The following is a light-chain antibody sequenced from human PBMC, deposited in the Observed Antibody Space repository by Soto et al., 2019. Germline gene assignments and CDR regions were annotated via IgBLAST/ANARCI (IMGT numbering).Light chain of an antibody. CDR1: SSDVGTYNY. CDR3: SSYCPSSDNRVWV. CDR2: EVS. V-gene: IGLV2-14*01. Sequence: QSALTQPASVSGSPGQSITISCTGTSSDVGTYNYVSWFQQHPGKVPKLMIYEVSNRPSGVSNRFSGSKSGNTASLTISGLQAEDEADYYCSSYCPSSDNRVWVFGGGTKLTVL. J-gene: IGLJ3*02.